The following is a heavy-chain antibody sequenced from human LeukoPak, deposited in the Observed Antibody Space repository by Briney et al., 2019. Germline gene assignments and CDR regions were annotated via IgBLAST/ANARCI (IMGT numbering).Heavy chain of an antibody. CDR1: GFTFSDYY. D-gene: IGHD3-22*01. Sequence: GGSLRLSCAASGFTFSDYYMSWIRQAPGKGLEWVSYITNSGSTIYYADSVKGRFTISRDNAKNSLYLQMNTLRAEDTAVYYCAREDGSGYYRFDYWGQGTLVTVSS. CDR3: AREDGSGYYRFDY. J-gene: IGHJ4*02. CDR2: ITNSGSTI. V-gene: IGHV3-11*04.